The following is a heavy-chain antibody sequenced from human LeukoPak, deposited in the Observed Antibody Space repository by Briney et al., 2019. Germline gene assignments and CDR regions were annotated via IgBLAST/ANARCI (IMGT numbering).Heavy chain of an antibody. CDR1: GFTFDDYA. V-gene: IGHV3-43*02. Sequence: HAGGSLRLSCAASGFTFDDYAMQWVRQAPGKGLEWVSLISGDGGGTFHADSVKGRFTISRDNSRNSLYLQMNSLRTEDTAFYYCGKDLNGVVGASIDWGQGTLVTVSS. CDR2: ISGDGGGT. D-gene: IGHD1-26*01. CDR3: GKDLNGVVGASID. J-gene: IGHJ4*02.